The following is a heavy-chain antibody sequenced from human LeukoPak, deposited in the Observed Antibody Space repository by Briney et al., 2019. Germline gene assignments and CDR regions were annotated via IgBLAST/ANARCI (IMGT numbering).Heavy chain of an antibody. D-gene: IGHD5-18*01. J-gene: IGHJ3*02. Sequence: PGGSLRLSCAASGFTSSSYWMHWVRQAPGEGLVWVSRSSTDGSRTSYADSVKGRFTISRDNAKNKLYLQMNSLRAEDTAVYYCAREDTAMADAFDIWGQGTMVTVSS. CDR2: SSTDGSRT. V-gene: IGHV3-74*01. CDR1: GFTSSSYW. CDR3: AREDTAMADAFDI.